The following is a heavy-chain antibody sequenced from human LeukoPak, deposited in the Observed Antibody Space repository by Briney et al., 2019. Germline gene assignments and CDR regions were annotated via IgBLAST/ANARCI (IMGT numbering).Heavy chain of an antibody. CDR3: ASEIQLWWSYYFDY. CDR1: GGSISSSSYY. Sequence: PSETLSLTCTVSGGSISSSSYYWGWIRQPPGKGLEWIGSIYYSGSTYYIPSLKSRVTISVDTSKNQFSLKLSSVTAADTAVYYCASEIQLWWSYYFDYWGQGTLVTVSS. V-gene: IGHV4-39*01. D-gene: IGHD5-18*01. CDR2: IYYSGST. J-gene: IGHJ4*02.